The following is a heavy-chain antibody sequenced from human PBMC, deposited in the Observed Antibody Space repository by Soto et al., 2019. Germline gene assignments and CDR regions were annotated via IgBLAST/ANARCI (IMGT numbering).Heavy chain of an antibody. Sequence: GGSLRLSCAASGFTFRSYSMNWVRQAPGKGLDWISYISASTTSIYYADSVQGRFTISRDNAKNSLFLQMNSLRAEDSGICFCVRGNYEKSIDYWGQGTRVTVSS. CDR2: ISASTTSI. V-gene: IGHV3-48*01. CDR1: GFTFRSYS. CDR3: VRGNYEKSIDY. D-gene: IGHD3-16*01. J-gene: IGHJ4*02.